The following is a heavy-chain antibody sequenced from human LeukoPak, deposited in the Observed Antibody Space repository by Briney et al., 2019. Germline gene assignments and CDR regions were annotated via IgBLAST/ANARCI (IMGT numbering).Heavy chain of an antibody. CDR3: AREGIITYYDV. CDR2: IYSGGST. J-gene: IGHJ4*02. Sequence: GGSLRLSCAASGFTVSGNYMSWVRQAPGKGLEWVSVIYSGGSTYYADSVKGRFTIFRDNSKNTLYLQMNILRAEDTAVYYCAREGIITYYDVWGQGTLVTVSS. D-gene: IGHD3-3*01. CDR1: GFTVSGNY. V-gene: IGHV3-53*01.